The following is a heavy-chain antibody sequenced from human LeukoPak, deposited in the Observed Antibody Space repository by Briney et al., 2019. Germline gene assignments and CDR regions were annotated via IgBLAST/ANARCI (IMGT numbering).Heavy chain of an antibody. V-gene: IGHV4-59*01. CDR3: ARSRAFNSGAFDP. Sequence: SETLSLTCTVSGDSISSYYWSWIRQPPGKGLEWIGYIYYTGTPYYNPSLKSRVTISVDTSKNQFSLRLNSVTAADTAVYYCARSRAFNSGAFDPWGQGSLVTVSS. J-gene: IGHJ5*02. CDR2: IYYTGTP. CDR1: GDSISSYY. D-gene: IGHD1-26*01.